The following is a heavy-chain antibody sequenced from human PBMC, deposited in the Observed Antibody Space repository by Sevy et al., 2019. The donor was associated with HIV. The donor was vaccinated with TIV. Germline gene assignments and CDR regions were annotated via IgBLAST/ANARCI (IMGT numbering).Heavy chain of an antibody. D-gene: IGHD3-9*01. CDR1: GFTFSSYW. J-gene: IGHJ6*02. CDR2: INVDGSGT. Sequence: GGSLRLSCAASGFTFSSYWMHWVRHAPGKGLLWVSRINVDGSGTIYADSVKGRFTISRDNAKNTLYLQMTSLRAEDTAGYYCARESGDTWTGAVDYEYGMDVWGLGTSVTVSS. V-gene: IGHV3-74*01. CDR3: ARESGDTWTGAVDYEYGMDV.